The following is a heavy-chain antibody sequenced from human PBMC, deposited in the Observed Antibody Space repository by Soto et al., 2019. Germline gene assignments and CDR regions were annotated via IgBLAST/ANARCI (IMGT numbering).Heavy chain of an antibody. D-gene: IGHD1-1*01. Sequence: QVQLQESGPGLVKPSETLSLTCTVSGGSISSYYWSWIRQPPGKGLEWIGYIYYSGSTNYNPSLNSRVTIAEDTSNNLFSLMLCSVAAADAVFYCGARQYGYSFDYWGQGTLVTVSS. CDR1: GGSISSYY. CDR3: ARQYGYSFDY. V-gene: IGHV4-59*08. CDR2: IYYSGST. J-gene: IGHJ4*02.